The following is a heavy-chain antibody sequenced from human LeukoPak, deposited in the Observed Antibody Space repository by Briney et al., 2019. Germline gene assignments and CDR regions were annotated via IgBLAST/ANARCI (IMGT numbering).Heavy chain of an antibody. V-gene: IGHV3-49*03. J-gene: IGHJ4*02. Sequence: PGGALRLSWSDSGSPSGDFYMNWFRQSARQGLELVRFIRSKVYGGAPEHAASVAARFTISRDDSTSIAYLQMNSVQAEDTAVYYCARGSGRYVMVDWWGQGTLVTVSS. CDR2: IRSKVYGGAP. CDR3: ARGSGRYVMVDW. CDR1: GSPSGDFY. D-gene: IGHD6-19*01.